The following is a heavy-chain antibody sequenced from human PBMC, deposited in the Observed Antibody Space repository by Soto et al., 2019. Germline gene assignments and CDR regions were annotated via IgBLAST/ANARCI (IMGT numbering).Heavy chain of an antibody. CDR3: ARDSGVLRCFDCPSG. D-gene: IGHD3-9*01. J-gene: IGHJ4*02. CDR1: GFTFSSYA. V-gene: IGHV3-30-3*01. Sequence: QVQLVESGGGVVQPGRSLRLSCAASGFTFSSYAMHWVRQAPGKGLEWVAVISYDGSNKYYADSVKGRFTISRDNSKNPLYLQMNSLRAEDTAVYYCARDSGVLRCFDCPSGWGQGTLVTVSS. CDR2: ISYDGSNK.